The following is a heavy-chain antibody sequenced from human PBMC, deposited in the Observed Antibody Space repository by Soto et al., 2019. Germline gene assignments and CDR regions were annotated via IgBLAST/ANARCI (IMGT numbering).Heavy chain of an antibody. CDR2: IHHSGST. CDR1: SASIISEQR. CDR3: ARSFGWYAIDQ. J-gene: IGHJ4*02. Sequence: QMQLQESGPGLVKPSETLSLTCAVSSASIISEQRWSWVRQPPGKGLEWIGEIHHSGSTNNNPSLRSRVTMLVDTSKSQFPLNLNSVTAADTAVYYCARSFGWYAIDQWGQGTLVIVSS. V-gene: IGHV4-4*02. D-gene: IGHD6-19*01.